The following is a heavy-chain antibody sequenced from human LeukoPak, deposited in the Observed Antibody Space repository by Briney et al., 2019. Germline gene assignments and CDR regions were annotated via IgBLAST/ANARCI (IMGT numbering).Heavy chain of an antibody. CDR1: GFTVSNNY. CDR2: IYSGGST. V-gene: IGHV3-53*01. Sequence: GVSLRLSCAASGFTVSNNYMSWVRQAPGKGLEWVSVIYSGGSTYYADSVKGRFTISRDNSKNTLYLQMNSLRAEDTAVYYCARSLDGIAASSDYWGQGTLVTVSS. J-gene: IGHJ4*02. D-gene: IGHD6-13*01. CDR3: ARSLDGIAASSDY.